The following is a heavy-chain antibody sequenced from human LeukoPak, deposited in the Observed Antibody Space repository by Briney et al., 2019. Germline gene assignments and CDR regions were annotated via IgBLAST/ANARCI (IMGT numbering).Heavy chain of an antibody. CDR2: ISAYNGNT. CDR1: GYTFTSYG. Sequence: ASVKVSCKASGYTFTSYGISWVRQPPGQGLEWMGWISAYNGNTKYAQKLQGRVTMTTDTSTSTAYMELKSLRSDDTAVYYCARVLAYSSGWYSDYWGQGTLVTVSS. V-gene: IGHV1-18*01. J-gene: IGHJ4*02. D-gene: IGHD6-19*01. CDR3: ARVLAYSSGWYSDY.